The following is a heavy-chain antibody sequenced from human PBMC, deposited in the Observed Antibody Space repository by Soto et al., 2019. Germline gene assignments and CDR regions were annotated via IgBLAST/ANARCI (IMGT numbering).Heavy chain of an antibody. D-gene: IGHD1-7*01. Sequence: EVQLVESGGGLVKPGGSLRLSCAASGFTFSNAWMSWVRQAPGKGLEWVGRIKSKADGGTTDYAAPVKGRFTISRDDSKNTMYLQMNSVKTEDTAVYYCTTRNWNYGNDYWGQGTLVTVSS. CDR3: TTRNWNYGNDY. V-gene: IGHV3-15*01. CDR2: IKSKADGGTT. J-gene: IGHJ4*02. CDR1: GFTFSNAW.